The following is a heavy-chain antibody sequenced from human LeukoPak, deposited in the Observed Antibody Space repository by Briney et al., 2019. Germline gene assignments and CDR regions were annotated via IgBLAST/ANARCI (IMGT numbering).Heavy chain of an antibody. J-gene: IGHJ4*02. CDR1: GGTFSSYA. Sequence: SVKVSCKASGGTFSSYAISWVRQAPGQGLEWMGRIIPILGTANYAQKFQGRVTITADKSTSTAYMELSSLRSEDTAVYYCARDPWYYDSSGYSDDYFDYWGQGTLVTVSS. D-gene: IGHD3-22*01. V-gene: IGHV1-69*04. CDR3: ARDPWYYDSSGYSDDYFDY. CDR2: IIPILGTA.